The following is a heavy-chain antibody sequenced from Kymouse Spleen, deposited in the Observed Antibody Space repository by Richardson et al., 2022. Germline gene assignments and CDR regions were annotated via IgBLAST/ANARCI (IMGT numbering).Heavy chain of an antibody. CDR1: GYTFTSYD. CDR2: MNPNSGNT. J-gene: IGHJ6*02. V-gene: IGHV1-8*01. CDR3: ARICSSTSCWLLLLRYGR. D-gene: IGHD2-2*02. Sequence: QVQLVQSGAEVKKPGASVKVSCKASGYTFTSYDINWVRQATGQGLEWMGWMNPNSGNTGYAQKFQGRVTMTRNTSISTAYMELSSLRSEDTAVYYCARICSSTSCWLLLLRYGRLGPRDHGHRLL.